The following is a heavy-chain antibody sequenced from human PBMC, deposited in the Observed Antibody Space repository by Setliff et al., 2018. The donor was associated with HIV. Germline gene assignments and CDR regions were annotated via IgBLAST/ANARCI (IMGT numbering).Heavy chain of an antibody. CDR3: AGGRYFRDIRDSRFDF. Sequence: SETLSLTCSVSGVSITTDGYYWSWIRHYPGKGLEWIGYMYHSGSTYYNASLASRLVMSLDPSKNQFSLKLNSMTAADTAMYYCAGGRYFRDIRDSRFDFWGQGMLVTVSS. D-gene: IGHD3-9*01. J-gene: IGHJ4*02. CDR1: GVSITTDGYY. V-gene: IGHV4-31*03. CDR2: MYHSGST.